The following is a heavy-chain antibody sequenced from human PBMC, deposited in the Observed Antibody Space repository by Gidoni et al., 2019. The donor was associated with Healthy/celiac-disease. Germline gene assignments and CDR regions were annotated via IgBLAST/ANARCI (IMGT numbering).Heavy chain of an antibody. CDR1: GCSISRGRSS. J-gene: IGHJ6*02. CDR3: ARDKSSWYGVLEGVIDYYYGMDV. V-gene: IGHV4-61*02. D-gene: IGHD6-13*01. Sequence: QVQLQESGPGLVKPSQTLSLTCTVSGCSISRGRSSCSWIRQPAGKGLEWIGRIYTSGSTNYNPSLKSRVTISVDTSKNQFSLKLSSVTAADTAVYYCARDKSSWYGVLEGVIDYYYGMDVWGQGTTVTVSS. CDR2: IYTSGST.